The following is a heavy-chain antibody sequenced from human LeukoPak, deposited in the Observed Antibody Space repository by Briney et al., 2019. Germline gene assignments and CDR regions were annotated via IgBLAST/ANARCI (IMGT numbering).Heavy chain of an antibody. V-gene: IGHV4-59*01. CDR3: ARVTGYTIEDYFDY. CDR2: IYYSGST. CDR1: GGSISCYY. Sequence: SETLSLTCTVSGGSISCYYWSWIRQPPGKGLEWIGYIYYSGSTNYNPSLKSRVTISVKTSKNQFSLKLRSVTAADTAVYYCARVTGYTIEDYFDYWGQGTLVTVSS. D-gene: IGHD3-9*01. J-gene: IGHJ4*02.